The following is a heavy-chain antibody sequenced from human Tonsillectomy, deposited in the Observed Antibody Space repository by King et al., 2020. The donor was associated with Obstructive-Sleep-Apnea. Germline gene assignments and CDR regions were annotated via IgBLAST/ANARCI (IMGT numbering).Heavy chain of an antibody. CDR2: IYYSGST. CDR3: ARVPNCSGGSCYSHPYYFDY. CDR1: GGSISSGDYY. Sequence: VQLQESGPGLVKPSQTLSLTCTVSGGSISSGDYYWSWIRQPPGKGLEWIGYIYYSGSTYYNPSLKSRVTISVDTSKNQFSLELSSVTAADTAVYYCARVPNCSGGSCYSHPYYFDYWGQGTLVTVSS. D-gene: IGHD2-15*01. V-gene: IGHV4-30-4*01. J-gene: IGHJ4*02.